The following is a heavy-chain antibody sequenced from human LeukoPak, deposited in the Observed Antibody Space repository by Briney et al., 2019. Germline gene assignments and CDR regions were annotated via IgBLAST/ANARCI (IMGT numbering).Heavy chain of an antibody. V-gene: IGHV4-59*01. Sequence: PSETLSLTCSVSGDSIYWSWVRQSPGKGLQWIGTVYYSGATNYNPSLASRVTMSLDMSKSQFSLKLSSVTAADTAIYYCAVVTLHPRYFDHWGQGTLITVSS. J-gene: IGHJ4*02. D-gene: IGHD2-21*02. CDR2: VYYSGAT. CDR3: AVVTLHPRYFDH. CDR1: GDSIY.